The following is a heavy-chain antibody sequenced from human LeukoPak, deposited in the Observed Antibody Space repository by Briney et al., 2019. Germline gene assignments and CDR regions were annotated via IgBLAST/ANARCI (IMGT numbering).Heavy chain of an antibody. Sequence: PGGSLRLSXAASGFTFSNLAMSWVRQAPGKGLEWLSLISASGGNTYYADSVKGRFTISRDNAKNTLYLQMNSRRAEDTAIYYCARDLYSSGGDYWGQGTLVTVSS. CDR1: GFTFSNLA. V-gene: IGHV3-23*01. D-gene: IGHD6-19*01. CDR3: ARDLYSSGGDY. J-gene: IGHJ4*02. CDR2: ISASGGNT.